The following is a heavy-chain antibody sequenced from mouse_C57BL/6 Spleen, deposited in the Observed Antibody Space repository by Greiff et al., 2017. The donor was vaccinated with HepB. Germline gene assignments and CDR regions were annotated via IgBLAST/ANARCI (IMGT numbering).Heavy chain of an antibody. D-gene: IGHD3-2*02. J-gene: IGHJ3*01. CDR3: TASETAQATSWFAY. V-gene: IGHV14-4*01. CDR2: IDPENGDT. Sequence: VQLQQSGAELVRPGASVKLSCTASGFNIKDDYMHWVKQRPEQGLEWIGWIDPENGDTEYASKFQGKATITADTSSNTAYLQLSSLTSEDTAVYYCTASETAQATSWFAYWGQGTLVTVSA. CDR1: GFNIKDDY.